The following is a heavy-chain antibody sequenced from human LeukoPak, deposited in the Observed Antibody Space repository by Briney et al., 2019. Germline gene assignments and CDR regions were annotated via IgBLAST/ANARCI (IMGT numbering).Heavy chain of an antibody. CDR2: ISCYNGNT. CDR3: GSGIAATFELYSDY. Sequence: ASVKVSCKASGYTFTKYGITWVRQAPGQGLECMGWISCYNGNTNYAQKLQGRVTMTTDTSTSTAYMELRSLRSDDTALYYCGSGIAATFELYSDYWGQGTLVTVSS. V-gene: IGHV1-18*01. CDR1: GYTFTKYG. D-gene: IGHD2-15*01. J-gene: IGHJ4*02.